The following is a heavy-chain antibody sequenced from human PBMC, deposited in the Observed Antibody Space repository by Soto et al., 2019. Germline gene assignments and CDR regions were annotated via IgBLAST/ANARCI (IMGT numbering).Heavy chain of an antibody. V-gene: IGHV3-66*01. D-gene: IGHD6-19*01. CDR2: IYSGGST. CDR1: GFTVSSNY. CDR3: ARVAYSSGPDAFDI. Sequence: PGGSLRLSCAASGFTVSSNYMSWVRQAPGKGLEWVSVIYSGGSTYYADSVKGRFTISRDNSKNTLYLQMNSLRAEDTAVYYCARVAYSSGPDAFDIWGQGTMVTVSS. J-gene: IGHJ3*02.